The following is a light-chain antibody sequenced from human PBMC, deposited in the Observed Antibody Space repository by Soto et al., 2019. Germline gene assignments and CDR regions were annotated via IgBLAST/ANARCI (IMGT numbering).Light chain of an antibody. CDR3: RQYVKYPVT. J-gene: IGKJ1*01. Sequence: DIQMTQSPSTLSASVGDRVTITCRANQSIYTWLACDQHKPGKAPKFLIYMASSLENGVPSRFSGSGSGTEFTLTICSLQPDDFATYVCRQYVKYPVTFGQGTKVDIK. CDR2: MAS. CDR1: QSIYTW. V-gene: IGKV1-5*03.